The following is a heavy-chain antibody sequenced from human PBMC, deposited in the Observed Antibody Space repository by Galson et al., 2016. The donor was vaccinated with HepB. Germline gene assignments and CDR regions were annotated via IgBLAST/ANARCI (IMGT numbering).Heavy chain of an antibody. CDR2: ICYTGST. J-gene: IGHJ6*02. CDR1: GGSVASNNPC. CDR3: ARDLPRHHFWSGYYRGMDV. V-gene: IGHV4-61*01. D-gene: IGHD3-3*01. Sequence: SETLFLTCTVSGGSVASNNPCWNWIRQPPGKGLEWIGYICYTGSTSYNPSLKSRVTISVDTSKSQFSLKLSSVTAADTAVYYCARDLPRHHFWSGYYRGMDVRGQGTTVTVSS.